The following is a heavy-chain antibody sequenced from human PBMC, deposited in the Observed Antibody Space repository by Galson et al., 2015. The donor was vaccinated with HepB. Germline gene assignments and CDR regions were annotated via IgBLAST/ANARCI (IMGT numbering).Heavy chain of an antibody. CDR1: GFTFSSFW. Sequence: SLRLSCAASGFTFSSFWMTWVRQAPGKGLEWVANIMQDGSEKNYVDSVKGRFTISRDNAKNSLFLQMNSLRVDDTAVYYCAREYTSGWGGIFDLWGRGTLVTVSS. CDR3: AREYTSGWGGIFDL. V-gene: IGHV3-7*03. CDR2: IMQDGSEK. D-gene: IGHD6-19*01. J-gene: IGHJ2*01.